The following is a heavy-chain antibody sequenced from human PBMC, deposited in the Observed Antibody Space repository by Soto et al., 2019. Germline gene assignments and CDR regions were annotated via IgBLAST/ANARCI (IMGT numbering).Heavy chain of an antibody. V-gene: IGHV3-33*01. CDR3: ARVLSITISYGMDV. Sequence: GGSLRLSCAASGFTFSSYGMHWVRQAPGKGLEWVAVIWYDGSNKYYADSVKGRFTISRDNSKNTLYLQMNSLRAEDTAVYYCARVLSITISYGMDVWGQGTTVTVSS. CDR1: GFTFSSYG. D-gene: IGHD3-3*01. CDR2: IWYDGSNK. J-gene: IGHJ6*02.